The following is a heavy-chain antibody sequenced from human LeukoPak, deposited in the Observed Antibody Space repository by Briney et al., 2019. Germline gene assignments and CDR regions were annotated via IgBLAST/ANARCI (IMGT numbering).Heavy chain of an antibody. J-gene: IGHJ4*02. CDR1: GFTFSSYG. V-gene: IGHV3-30*18. Sequence: GGSLRLSCAASGFTFSSYGMHWVRQAPGKGLEWVAVISYDGSNKYYADSVKGRSTISRDNSKNTLYLQMNSLRAEDTAVYYCAKGSVGGSYRPVDYWGQGTLVTVSS. CDR2: ISYDGSNK. CDR3: AKGSVGGSYRPVDY. D-gene: IGHD3-16*02.